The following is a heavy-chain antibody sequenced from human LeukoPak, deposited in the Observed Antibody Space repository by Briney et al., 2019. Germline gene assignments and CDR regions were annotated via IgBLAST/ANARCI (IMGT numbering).Heavy chain of an antibody. Sequence: SETLSLTCIVSGGSISSYYWSWIRQPPGKGLEWIGYIYYSGSTNYNPSLKSRVTISVDTSKNQFSLKLSSVTTADTAVYYCARSLAVAGYYYNYYMDVWGKRTTVTVSS. D-gene: IGHD6-19*01. CDR1: GGSISSYY. CDR3: ARSLAVAGYYYNYYMDV. V-gene: IGHV4-59*01. CDR2: IYYSGST. J-gene: IGHJ6*03.